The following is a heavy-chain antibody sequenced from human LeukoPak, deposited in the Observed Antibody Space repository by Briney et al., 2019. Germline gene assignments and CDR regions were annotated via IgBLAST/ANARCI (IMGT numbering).Heavy chain of an antibody. CDR1: GFTFSNAW. CDR3: TTKIYPYCSGGSCYAFDI. V-gene: IGHV3-15*01. J-gene: IGHJ3*02. Sequence: KSGGSLRLSCAASGFTFSNAWMSWVRQAPGKGLEWVGRIKSKTDGGTTDYAAPAKSRFTISRDDSKNTLYLQMNSLKTEDTAVYYCTTKIYPYCSGGSCYAFDIWGQGTMVTVSS. D-gene: IGHD2-15*01. CDR2: IKSKTDGGTT.